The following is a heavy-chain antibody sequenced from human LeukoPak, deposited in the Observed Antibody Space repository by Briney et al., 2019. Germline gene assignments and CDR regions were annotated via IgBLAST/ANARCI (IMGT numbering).Heavy chain of an antibody. J-gene: IGHJ3*02. V-gene: IGHV4-4*07. CDR1: GGSISSCY. D-gene: IGHD2-2*01. CDR3: ARVPAGTDAFDI. Sequence: PSETLSLTCTVSGGSISSCYWSWIRQPAGKGLEWIGRINTSGSTNYNPSLKSRVTLSVDTSKNQFSLKVSSVTAADTAVYYCARVPAGTDAFDIWGQGTMVTVSS. CDR2: INTSGST.